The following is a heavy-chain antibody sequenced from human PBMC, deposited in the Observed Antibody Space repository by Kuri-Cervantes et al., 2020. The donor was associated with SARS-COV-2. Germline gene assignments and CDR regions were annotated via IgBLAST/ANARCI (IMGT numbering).Heavy chain of an antibody. V-gene: IGHV4-38-2*01. CDR1: GSSISSGYY. CDR3: ASAQGPYYYYSSGYYRFEY. D-gene: IGHD3-22*01. CDR2: IYHSGST. Sequence: GSLRLPCAVSGSSISSGYYWGWIRQPQGKGLEWMWSIYHSGSTYYNPSLKSRVTISVDTSKNQFSLKLSSVNAAETAVYYCASAQGPYYYYSSGYYRFEYWGQGTLVTVSS. J-gene: IGHJ4*02.